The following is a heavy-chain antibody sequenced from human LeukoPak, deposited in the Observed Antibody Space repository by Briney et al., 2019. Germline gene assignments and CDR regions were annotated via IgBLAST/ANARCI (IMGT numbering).Heavy chain of an antibody. V-gene: IGHV1-3*01. D-gene: IGHD6-13*01. CDR1: GGTFSSYA. J-gene: IGHJ4*02. Sequence: ASVKVSCKASGGTFSSYAISWVRQAPGQGLEWMGWINAGNGNTKYSQKFQGRVTITRDTSASTAYMELSSLRSEDTAVYYCAREPLLAAAGNPFDYWGQGTLVTVSS. CDR3: AREPLLAAAGNPFDY. CDR2: INAGNGNT.